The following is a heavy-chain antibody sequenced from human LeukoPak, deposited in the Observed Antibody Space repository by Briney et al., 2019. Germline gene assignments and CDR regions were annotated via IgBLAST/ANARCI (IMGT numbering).Heavy chain of an antibody. CDR1: GGSISSYY. V-gene: IGHV4-59*08. J-gene: IGHJ4*02. CDR2: LYYSGRT. D-gene: IGHD2-21*02. Sequence: PSETLSLTCTVPGGSISSYYWSWLRPPPGKGLEWVGYLYYSGRTSYNPSLKSGVTISAATSKNQFSLKLTSVTAADTAVYYCARGWGPAYCGGDGDRHFVYWRRGTLVSVS. CDR3: ARGWGPAYCGGDGDRHFVY.